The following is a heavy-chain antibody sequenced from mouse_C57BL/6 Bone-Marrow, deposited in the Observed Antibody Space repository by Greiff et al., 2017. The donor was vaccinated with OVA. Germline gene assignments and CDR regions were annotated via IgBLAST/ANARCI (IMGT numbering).Heavy chain of an antibody. CDR3: ARGDYYGSSHY. D-gene: IGHD1-1*01. Sequence: VQLQQSGAELVKPGASVKISCKASGYAFSSYWMNWVKQRPGKGLEWIGQIYPGDGDTNYNGKFKGKATLTADKSSSTAYMQLSSLTSEDSAVYFCARGDYYGSSHYWGQGTTLTVSS. CDR2: IYPGDGDT. J-gene: IGHJ2*01. CDR1: GYAFSSYW. V-gene: IGHV1-80*01.